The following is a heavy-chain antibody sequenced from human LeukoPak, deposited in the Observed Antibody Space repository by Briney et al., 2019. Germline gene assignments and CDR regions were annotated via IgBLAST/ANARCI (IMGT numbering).Heavy chain of an antibody. J-gene: IGHJ4*02. Sequence: SETLSLTCAVYGGSFSGYYWSWIRQPPGKGLEWIGEINHSGSTNYNPSLKSRVNISVDTSKNQFSMKLSSVTAADTAVYYCARWGYGSGDSWGQGTLVTVSS. CDR2: INHSGST. CDR3: ARWGYGSGDS. V-gene: IGHV4-34*01. CDR1: GGSFSGYY. D-gene: IGHD3-10*01.